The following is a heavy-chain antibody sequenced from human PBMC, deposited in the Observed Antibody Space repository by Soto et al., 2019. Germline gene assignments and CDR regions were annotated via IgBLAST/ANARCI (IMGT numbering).Heavy chain of an antibody. CDR2: IYYSGTT. CDR3: ARREIQGPIDY. J-gene: IGHJ4*02. Sequence: SETLSLTCAVSGYSISSSNGWGWIRQPPGKGLEWIGYIYYSGTTYYNPSLKSRVTMSVDTSKNQFSLKLTSVTAVDTAVYYCARREIQGPIDYWGQGTLVTLSS. D-gene: IGHD1-26*01. V-gene: IGHV4-28*01. CDR1: GYSISSSNG.